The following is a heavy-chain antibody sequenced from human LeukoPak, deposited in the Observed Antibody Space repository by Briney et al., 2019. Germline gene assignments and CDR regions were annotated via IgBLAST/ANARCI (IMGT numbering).Heavy chain of an antibody. CDR1: EYTFTAYY. Sequence: ASVKVSCKASEYTFTAYYMHWVRQAPGQGLEWMGWINPNSGGTNYAQKFQGRVTMTRDTSISTAYMELSRLRSDDTAVYYCARINPYYYGSGSYYTTDYYFDYWGQGTLVTVSS. J-gene: IGHJ4*02. D-gene: IGHD3-10*01. CDR2: INPNSGGT. CDR3: ARINPYYYGSGSYYTTDYYFDY. V-gene: IGHV1-2*02.